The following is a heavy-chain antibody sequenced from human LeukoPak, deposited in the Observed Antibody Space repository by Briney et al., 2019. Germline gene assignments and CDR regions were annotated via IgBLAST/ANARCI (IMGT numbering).Heavy chain of an antibody. D-gene: IGHD3-10*01. V-gene: IGHV3-11*01. Sequence: GGSLRLSCAASGFTFSDYYMSWIRQAPGKGLEWVSYISSSGSTKYYADSVKGRFTISRDNAKNSCLQMHSLRAEDTAVYYCARDGHAYGRGSPHYWGQGTLVSVSS. J-gene: IGHJ4*02. CDR2: ISSSGSTK. CDR1: GFTFSDYY. CDR3: ARDGHAYGRGSPHY.